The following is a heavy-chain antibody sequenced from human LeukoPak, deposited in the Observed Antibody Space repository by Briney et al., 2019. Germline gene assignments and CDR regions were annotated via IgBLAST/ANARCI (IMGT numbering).Heavy chain of an antibody. J-gene: IGHJ6*02. Sequence: GGSLRLSCAASGFTFSDYYMSWICQAPGKGLEWVSYISSSGSTIYYADSVKGRFTISRDNAKNSLYLQMNSLRAEDTAVYYCARRGVAADPSGYYYYGMDVWGQGTTVTASS. V-gene: IGHV3-11*01. CDR1: GFTFSDYY. CDR3: ARRGVAADPSGYYYYGMDV. CDR2: ISSSGSTI. D-gene: IGHD3-3*01.